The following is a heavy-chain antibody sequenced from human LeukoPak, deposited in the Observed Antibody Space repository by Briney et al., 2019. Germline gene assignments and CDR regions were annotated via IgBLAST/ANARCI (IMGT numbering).Heavy chain of an antibody. CDR1: GGSIRSSYYY. V-gene: IGHV4-39*07. J-gene: IGHJ4*02. Sequence: SETLSLTCTVSGGSIRSSYYYWGWIRQPPGKGLEWIGSIYDSGSTYYNPSLKSRVTISVDTSKNQFSLKLSSVTAADTAVYYCARVMTTTKQFDYWGQGTLVTVSS. CDR2: IYDSGST. D-gene: IGHD4-11*01. CDR3: ARVMTTTKQFDY.